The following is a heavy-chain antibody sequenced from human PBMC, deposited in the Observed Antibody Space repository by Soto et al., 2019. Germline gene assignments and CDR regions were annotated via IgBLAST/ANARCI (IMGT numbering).Heavy chain of an antibody. V-gene: IGHV3-23*01. D-gene: IGHD3-3*01. J-gene: IGHJ5*01. CDR1: AFSCDSSA. Sequence: GGSLRLSCAAPAFSCDSSAMTWVRHAPGKGLEWVSGIDTSGGSTYYADSVKGRFTISRDNSKNTLYLQMNSLRAEDTALYYCAKYFDFCGGYLHLLASWGQGTLVTVSS. CDR3: AKYFDFCGGYLHLLAS. CDR2: IDTSGGST.